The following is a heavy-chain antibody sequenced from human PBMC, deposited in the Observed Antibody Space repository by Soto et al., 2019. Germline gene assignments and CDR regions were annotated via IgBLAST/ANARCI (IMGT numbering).Heavy chain of an antibody. Sequence: HPGGSLRLSCAASGFTFSSYAMHCVRQAPGKGLEWVAFISYDGSNKYYADSVKGRFTISRDNSKNTLYLQMNSLRAEDTAVYYCARDQTSPAVLRFLEWLHDAFDIWGQGTMVTVSS. CDR3: ARDQTSPAVLRFLEWLHDAFDI. V-gene: IGHV3-30-3*01. CDR2: ISYDGSNK. J-gene: IGHJ3*02. CDR1: GFTFSSYA. D-gene: IGHD3-3*01.